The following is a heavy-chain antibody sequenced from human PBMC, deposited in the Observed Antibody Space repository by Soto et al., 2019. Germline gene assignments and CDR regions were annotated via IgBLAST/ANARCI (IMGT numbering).Heavy chain of an antibody. CDR3: AKGDGFILAV. CDR2: TNTGGTT. D-gene: IGHD1-26*01. Sequence: EVQVLATGGGLIQPGGSLRLSCAASGFTVNSNYMSWVRQAPGEGLQWVSITNTGGTTYYADSVKGRFTVSRDNSKNTLYLQRNMLRAEDTAVYYCAKGDGFILAVWCKGTTVSVSS. CDR1: GFTVNSNY. V-gene: IGHV3-53*02. J-gene: IGHJ6*04.